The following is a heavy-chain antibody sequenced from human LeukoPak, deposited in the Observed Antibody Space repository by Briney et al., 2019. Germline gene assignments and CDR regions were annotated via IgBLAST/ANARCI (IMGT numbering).Heavy chain of an antibody. CDR3: ARLLRAAAGWWFDP. V-gene: IGHV4-39*01. CDR2: IYYSGST. CDR1: GGSISSSSYY. Sequence: PSGTLSLTCTVSGGSISSSSYYWGWIRQPPGKGLEWIGSIYYSGSTYYNPSLKSRVTISVDTSKNQFSLKLSSVTAADTAVYYCARLLRAAAGWWFDPWGQGTLVTVSS. J-gene: IGHJ5*02. D-gene: IGHD6-13*01.